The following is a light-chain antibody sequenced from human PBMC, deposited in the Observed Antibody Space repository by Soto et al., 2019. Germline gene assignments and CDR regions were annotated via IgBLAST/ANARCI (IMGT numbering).Light chain of an antibody. V-gene: IGKV3-11*01. CDR1: QSVANY. J-gene: IGKJ4*01. CDR3: QQRSNLPLT. CDR2: DAS. Sequence: EVVLTQSPATLSLSPGDRATLSCRASQSVANYFAWFQQKTGQAPRLLIYDASTRATGIPARFSGSGSGTDFTLTISRLESEDFAVYYCQQRSNLPLTFGGGTKVEIK.